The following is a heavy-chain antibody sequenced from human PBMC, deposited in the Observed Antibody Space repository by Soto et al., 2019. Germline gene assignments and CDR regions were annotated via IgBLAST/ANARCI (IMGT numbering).Heavy chain of an antibody. V-gene: IGHV3-23*01. Sequence: PGGSLRLSCAASGFTFSSYAMSWVRQSPGKGLEWVSAISGSGGSTYYADSVKGRFTISRDNAKNTLYLQMNSLRAEDTAVYYCAKDRVDDILSGDYRDAFDIWGQGTMVTVSS. CDR1: GFTFSSYA. CDR2: ISGSGGST. J-gene: IGHJ3*02. CDR3: AKDRVDDILSGDYRDAFDI. D-gene: IGHD3-9*01.